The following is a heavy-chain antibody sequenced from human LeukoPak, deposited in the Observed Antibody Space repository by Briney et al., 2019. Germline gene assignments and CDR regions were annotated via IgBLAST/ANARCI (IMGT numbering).Heavy chain of an antibody. CDR1: GFTFSSYA. CDR3: ARDATTTVGWVYMDV. D-gene: IGHD4-11*01. V-gene: IGHV3-23*01. J-gene: IGHJ6*03. Sequence: GGSLRLSCAASGFTFSSYAMSWVRQAPGKGLEWVSAISGSGDTIHYATSVEDRFTISRDNAKNSVYLQMNSLRVEDTALYYCARDATTTVGWVYMDVWGKGTAVTIS. CDR2: ISGSGDTI.